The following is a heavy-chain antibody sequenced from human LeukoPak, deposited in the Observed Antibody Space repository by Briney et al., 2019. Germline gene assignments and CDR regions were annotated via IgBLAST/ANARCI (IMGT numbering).Heavy chain of an antibody. CDR1: GFTFSSYW. J-gene: IGHJ6*02. D-gene: IGHD5-18*01. Sequence: GGSLRLSCAASGFTFSSYWMNWVRQAPGKGLVWVSRIASDGSSTTYADSVKGRFSISRDNAKNTLYLQMNSLRAEDTAVYYCARDAVDTANAVWGQGTTVTVSS. V-gene: IGHV3-74*01. CDR2: IASDGSST. CDR3: ARDAVDTANAV.